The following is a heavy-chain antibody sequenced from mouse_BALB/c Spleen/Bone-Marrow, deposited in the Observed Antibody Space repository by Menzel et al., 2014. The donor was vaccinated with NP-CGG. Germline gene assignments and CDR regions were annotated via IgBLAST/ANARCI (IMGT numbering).Heavy chain of an antibody. D-gene: IGHD1-1*01. V-gene: IGHV5-9-4*01. CDR2: ISSGGSYS. CDR1: GFTFRSYA. CDR3: ARDHYVSYTMDY. Sequence: DVKLVESGGGLVKPGVSLKLSCAASGFTFRSYAMSWVRQSPETRLEWVAEISSGGSYSYYPDTVTGRFTISRDNGKNTRYLERSRLRSEDTAMYYCARDHYVSYTMDYWGQGTSVTGSS. J-gene: IGHJ4*01.